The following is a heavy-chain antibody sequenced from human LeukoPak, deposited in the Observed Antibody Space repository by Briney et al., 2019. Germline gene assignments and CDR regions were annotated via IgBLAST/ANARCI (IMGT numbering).Heavy chain of an antibody. V-gene: IGHV3-48*03. CDR1: GFTFSSYE. J-gene: IGHJ4*02. CDR3: ARGVGYSGYVGPRQFDY. Sequence: GGSLRLSCAASGFTFSSYEMNWVRQAPGKGLEWVSYISSSGSTIYYADSVKGRFTISRDNAKNSLYLQMNSLRAEDTAVYYCARGVGYSGYVGPRQFDYWGQGTLVTVSS. CDR2: ISSSGSTI. D-gene: IGHD5-12*01.